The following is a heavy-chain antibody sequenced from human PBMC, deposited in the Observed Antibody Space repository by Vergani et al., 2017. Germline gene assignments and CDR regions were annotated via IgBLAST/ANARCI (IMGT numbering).Heavy chain of an antibody. Sequence: QVQLVQSGAEVKKPGASVKVSCKASGYTFTSYYMHWVRQAPGQGLEWMGIINPSGGSTSYAQKFQGRVTITADESTSTAYMELSSLRSEDTAVYYCARTAKGYGDYVIGYFDYWGQGTLVTVSS. J-gene: IGHJ4*02. CDR2: INPSGGST. CDR1: GYTFTSYY. V-gene: IGHV1-46*01. D-gene: IGHD4-17*01. CDR3: ARTAKGYGDYVIGYFDY.